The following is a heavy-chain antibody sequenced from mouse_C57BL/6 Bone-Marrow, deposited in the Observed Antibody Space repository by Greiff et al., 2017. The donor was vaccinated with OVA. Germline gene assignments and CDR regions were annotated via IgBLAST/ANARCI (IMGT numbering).Heavy chain of an antibody. CDR1: GYTFTSYW. Sequence: QVQLQQPGAELVRPGTSVKLSCKASGYTFTSYWMHWVKQRPGQGLEWIGVIDPSDSYTNYNQKFKGKATLTVDTSSSTAYMQLSSLTSEDSAVYYCAREGVRTTYFDVWGTGTTVTVSS. V-gene: IGHV1-59*01. CDR3: AREGVRTTYFDV. J-gene: IGHJ1*03. CDR2: IDPSDSYT. D-gene: IGHD2-14*01.